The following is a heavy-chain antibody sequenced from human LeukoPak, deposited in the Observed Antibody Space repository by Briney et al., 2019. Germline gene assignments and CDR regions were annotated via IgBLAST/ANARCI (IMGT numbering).Heavy chain of an antibody. V-gene: IGHV4-39*01. D-gene: IGHD6-25*01. CDR1: GVSIRSDTYY. Sequence: PSETLSLTCIVSGVSIRSDTYYWGWIRQPPGKGLEWIGNYHNGNSYYNSSLKSRVTISEDTSGNQFSLRVTSVTAADTAVYYCARLWDSTGLYFYYYMDVWGEGTTVTVSS. CDR3: ARLWDSTGLYFYYYMDV. J-gene: IGHJ6*03. CDR2: YHNGNS.